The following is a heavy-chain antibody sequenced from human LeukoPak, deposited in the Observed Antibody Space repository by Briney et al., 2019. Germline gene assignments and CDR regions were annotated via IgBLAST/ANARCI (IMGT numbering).Heavy chain of an antibody. D-gene: IGHD2-15*01. Sequence: GGSLRLSCAASGFTFSSYEMNWVRQAPGKGLEWVSYISSSGSTIYYADSVKGRFTISRDNANNSLYLQMNSLRAEDTAVYYCARDGGSSGTGAYYMNVWGKGTTVTVSS. CDR2: ISSSGSTI. CDR3: ARDGGSSGTGAYYMNV. J-gene: IGHJ6*03. CDR1: GFTFSSYE. V-gene: IGHV3-48*03.